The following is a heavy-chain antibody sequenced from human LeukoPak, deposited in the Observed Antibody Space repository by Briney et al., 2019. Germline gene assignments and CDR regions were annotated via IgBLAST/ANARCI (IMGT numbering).Heavy chain of an antibody. Sequence: SSETLSLTCTVSGGSISSSSYYWGWIRQPPGKGLEWIGSIYYSGSTYYNPSLKSRVTISVDTSKNQFSLKLSSVTAADTAVYYCARDQLDYYDSSGYYFDYWGQGTLVTVSS. D-gene: IGHD3-22*01. V-gene: IGHV4-39*07. CDR1: GGSISSSSYY. J-gene: IGHJ4*02. CDR3: ARDQLDYYDSSGYYFDY. CDR2: IYYSGST.